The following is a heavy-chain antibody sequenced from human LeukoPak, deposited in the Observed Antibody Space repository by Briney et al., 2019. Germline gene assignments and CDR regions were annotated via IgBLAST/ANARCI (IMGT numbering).Heavy chain of an antibody. D-gene: IGHD3-22*01. CDR3: ARAHDYDSSGYYPPGYFDY. V-gene: IGHV4-39*07. J-gene: IGHJ4*02. Sequence: SETLSLTCTVSGGSISNISYYWGWIRQPPGKGLEWIGSIYYSGSTNYNPSLKSRVTISVDTSKNQFSLNLSSVTAADTAVYYCARAHDYDSSGYYPPGYFDYWGQGTLVTVSS. CDR1: GGSISNISYY. CDR2: IYYSGST.